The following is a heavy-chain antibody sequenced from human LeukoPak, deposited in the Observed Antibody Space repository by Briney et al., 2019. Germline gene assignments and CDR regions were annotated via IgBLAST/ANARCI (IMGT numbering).Heavy chain of an antibody. CDR3: AKDGGYCSSARCYLDYMYV. J-gene: IGHJ6*03. CDR1: GFTFSSYA. D-gene: IGHD2-2*01. Sequence: GGSLRLSCAASGFTFSSYAMSWVRQAPGKGLEWVSAISGSGGSTYYADSVKGRFTISRDNSKNTLYLQMNSLRAEDTAVYYFAKDGGYCSSARCYLDYMYVCGEGGTVTVSS. CDR2: ISGSGGST. V-gene: IGHV3-23*01.